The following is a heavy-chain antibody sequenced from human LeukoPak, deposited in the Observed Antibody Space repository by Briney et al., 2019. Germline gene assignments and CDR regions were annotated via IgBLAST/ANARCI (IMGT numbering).Heavy chain of an antibody. V-gene: IGHV4-39*01. CDR3: ARPPPGGSSSIDY. CDR1: GGSISSSSYY. Sequence: PSETLSLTCTVSGGSISSSSYYWGWIRQPPGKGLEWIGSIYYSGSTYYNPSLKSRVTISVDTSKNQFSLKLSSVTAADTAVYYCARPPPGGSSSIDYWGQGTLVTVSS. J-gene: IGHJ4*02. D-gene: IGHD6-6*01. CDR2: IYYSGST.